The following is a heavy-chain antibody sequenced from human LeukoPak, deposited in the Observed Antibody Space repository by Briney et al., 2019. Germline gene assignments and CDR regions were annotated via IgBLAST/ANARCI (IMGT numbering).Heavy chain of an antibody. CDR2: INSDGSST. V-gene: IGHV3-74*01. CDR1: GFTFSSYW. D-gene: IGHD3-3*01. CDR3: ARAPIVGVFDP. Sequence: GGSLRLSCEASGFTFSSYWMHWVRQAPGKGLVWVSRINSDGSSTSYADSVKGRFTISRDNAKNTLYLQMNSLRAEDTAVYYCARAPIVGVFDPWGQGTLVTVSS. J-gene: IGHJ5*02.